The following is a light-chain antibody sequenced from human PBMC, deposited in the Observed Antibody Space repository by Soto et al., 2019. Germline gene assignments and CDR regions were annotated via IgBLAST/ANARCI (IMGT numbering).Light chain of an antibody. Sequence: DIQMTQSPSTLSASVGDRVTLTCRASQSISSWLAWYQQKPGKAPKLLSYKASSLESGVPSSFSGSGSGTEFTLSISSLQPDDFSTYYCQQDNSYPYSVGQGTKLEIK. CDR3: QQDNSYPYS. CDR1: QSISSW. J-gene: IGKJ2*01. V-gene: IGKV1-5*03. CDR2: KAS.